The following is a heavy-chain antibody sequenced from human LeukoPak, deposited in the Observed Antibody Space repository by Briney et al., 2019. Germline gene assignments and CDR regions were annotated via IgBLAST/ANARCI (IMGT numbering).Heavy chain of an antibody. D-gene: IGHD6-6*01. J-gene: IGHJ4*02. Sequence: GALGTSCAASGFPLKNCAMSWVRPASGKGLDWFLTITDSGGDTYYADSLKGRFTISRDNSKNTLFLQMNSLRAEDTAVYYCVKGSSSSRPYYFDYWGQGTLVTVSS. V-gene: IGHV3-23*01. CDR2: ITDSGGDT. CDR3: VKGSSSSRPYYFDY. CDR1: GFPLKNCA.